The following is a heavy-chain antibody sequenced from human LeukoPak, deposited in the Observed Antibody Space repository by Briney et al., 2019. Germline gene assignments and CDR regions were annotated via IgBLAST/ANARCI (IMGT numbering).Heavy chain of an antibody. J-gene: IGHJ6*02. CDR2: ISSSSSYI. CDR3: ARGYYDILTERNYYYYGMDV. CDR1: GFTFSSYS. D-gene: IGHD3-9*01. Sequence: KPGGSLRLSCAASGFTFSSYSMNWVRQAPGKGLEWVSSISSSSSYIYYADSVKGRFTISRDNAKNSLYLQMNSLRAEDTAVYYCARGYYDILTERNYYYYGMDVLGQGTTVTVSS. V-gene: IGHV3-21*01.